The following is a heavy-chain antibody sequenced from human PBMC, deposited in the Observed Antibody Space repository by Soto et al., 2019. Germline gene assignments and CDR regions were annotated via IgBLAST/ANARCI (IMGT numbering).Heavy chain of an antibody. D-gene: IGHD1-1*01. J-gene: IGHJ3*01. CDR2: IKSKTDGGTT. Sequence: PGGSLRLSCAASGFTFSNAWMSWVRQAPGKGLEWVGRIKSKTDGGTTDYAAPVKGRFTISRDDSKNTLYLQMNSLKTEDTAVYYCTTDAGTTALDAFDFWGQGTMVTVSS. V-gene: IGHV3-15*01. CDR1: GFTFSNAW. CDR3: TTDAGTTALDAFDF.